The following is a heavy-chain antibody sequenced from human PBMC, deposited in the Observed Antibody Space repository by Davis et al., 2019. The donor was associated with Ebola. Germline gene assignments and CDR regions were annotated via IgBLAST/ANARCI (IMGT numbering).Heavy chain of an antibody. D-gene: IGHD6-13*01. Sequence: GESLKIPCAAPGFTFRSYAMHWVRQAPGKGLEWVAGISYDGSNKYYADSVKGRFTISRDNSKNTLYLQMNSLRAEDTAVYYCAKDQVAAAAPLGYWGQGTLVTVSS. J-gene: IGHJ4*02. V-gene: IGHV3-30*04. CDR3: AKDQVAAAAPLGY. CDR2: ISYDGSNK. CDR1: GFTFRSYA.